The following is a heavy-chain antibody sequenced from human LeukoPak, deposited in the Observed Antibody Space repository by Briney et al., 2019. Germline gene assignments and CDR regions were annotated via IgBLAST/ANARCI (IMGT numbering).Heavy chain of an antibody. J-gene: IGHJ4*02. Sequence: GGSLRLSCAASGFTFDGYGMSWVRQAPGKGLEWVSGINWNGGSTGYADSVKGRFTISRDNAKNSLYLQMNSLRAEDTALYYCARDSLRIAASGSIDYWGQGTLVTVSS. CDR3: ARDSLRIAASGSIDY. CDR1: GFTFDGYG. V-gene: IGHV3-20*04. CDR2: INWNGGST. D-gene: IGHD6-13*01.